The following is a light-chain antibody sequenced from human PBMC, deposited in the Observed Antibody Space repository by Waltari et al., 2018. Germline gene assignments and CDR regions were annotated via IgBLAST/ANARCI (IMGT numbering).Light chain of an antibody. CDR1: QSISNW. Sequence: DIQLTHSPSTLSASVEDRVPITLRARQSISNWLAWDQQKPGKAPKLLIYKASTLESGVPSRFSGSGSGTEFTLTLSSLQPDYFATYYYQQYNSYSLLAFGGGTKVEIK. CDR3: QQYNSYSLLA. CDR2: KAS. J-gene: IGKJ4*01. V-gene: IGKV1-5*03.